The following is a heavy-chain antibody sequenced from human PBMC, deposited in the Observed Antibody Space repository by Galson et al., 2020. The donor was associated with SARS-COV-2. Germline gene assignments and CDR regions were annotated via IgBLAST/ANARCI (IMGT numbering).Heavy chain of an antibody. CDR2: INPNSGGT. CDR1: GYTFTGYY. D-gene: IGHD3-10*01. J-gene: IGHJ5*02. Sequence: ASVKVSCKASGYTFTGYYMHWVRQAPGQGLEWMGWINPNSGGTNYAQKFQGRVTMTRDTSISTAYMELSRLRSDDTAVYYCARDPSPFGWFDPWGQGTLVTVSS. V-gene: IGHV1-2*02. CDR3: ARDPSPFGWFDP.